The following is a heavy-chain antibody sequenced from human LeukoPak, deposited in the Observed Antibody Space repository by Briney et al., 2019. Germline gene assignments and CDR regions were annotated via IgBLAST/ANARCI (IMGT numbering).Heavy chain of an antibody. V-gene: IGHV1-2*02. CDR3: AREIVHSGGDC. J-gene: IGHJ4*02. Sequence: APVKVSCKASGYTFTDYSIHWVRQAPGQGLEWMGWVTPKNGDTSYTPKFQGRVTMTRDTSISTAHMELSRLTSDDTAIYYCAREIVHSGGDCWGQGTLVIVSS. CDR2: VTPKNGDT. CDR1: GYTFTDYS. D-gene: IGHD1-26*01.